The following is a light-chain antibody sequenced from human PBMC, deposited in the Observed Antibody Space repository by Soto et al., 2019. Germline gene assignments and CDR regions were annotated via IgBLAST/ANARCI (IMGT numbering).Light chain of an antibody. J-gene: IGLJ2*01. Sequence: QSVLTQPPSASGTPGQRVTISCSGSSSNIGSNTVNWYQQLPGTAPKLLIYGNSNRPSGVPDRFSGSKSGTSASLAITGLQAEDEADYYCQSYDSSSVVFGGGTKLTVL. CDR1: SSNIGSNT. CDR2: GNS. V-gene: IGLV1-44*01. CDR3: QSYDSSSVV.